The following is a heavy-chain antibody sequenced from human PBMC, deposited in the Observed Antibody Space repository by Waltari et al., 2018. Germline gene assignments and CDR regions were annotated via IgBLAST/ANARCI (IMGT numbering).Heavy chain of an antibody. D-gene: IGHD3-22*01. Sequence: QVQLVQSGAEVKKPGSSVKVSCKASGGTFRSYAISWVRQAPGQGLEWMGGIIPIFGTANYAQKFQGRVTITADESTSTAYMELSSLRSEDTAVYYCASYKEGYYDSSGYYYFDYWGQGTLVTVSS. V-gene: IGHV1-69*01. CDR3: ASYKEGYYDSSGYYYFDY. J-gene: IGHJ4*02. CDR1: GGTFRSYA. CDR2: IIPIFGTA.